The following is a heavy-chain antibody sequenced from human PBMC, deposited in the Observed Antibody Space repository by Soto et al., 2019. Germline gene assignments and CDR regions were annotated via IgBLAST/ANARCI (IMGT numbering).Heavy chain of an antibody. CDR1: GYTFTSYG. Sequence: QVQLVQSGAEVKKPGASVKVSCKASGYTFTSYGISWVRQAPGQGLEWMGWISAYNGNTNYAQKLQGRVTMTTDTNTSKAYMKRRSLGSDDTAVYYCARDKVGWYSGYVPYWGHGTLVTVSS. V-gene: IGHV1-18*01. J-gene: IGHJ4*01. D-gene: IGHD5-12*01. CDR3: ARDKVGWYSGYVPY. CDR2: ISAYNGNT.